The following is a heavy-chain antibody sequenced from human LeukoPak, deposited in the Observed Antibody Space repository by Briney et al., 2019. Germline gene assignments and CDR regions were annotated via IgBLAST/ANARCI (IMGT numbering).Heavy chain of an antibody. D-gene: IGHD3/OR15-3a*01. V-gene: IGHV5-51*01. J-gene: IGHJ4*02. CDR1: GYRFTTYW. Sequence: GESLKISCEASGYRFTTYWIGWVRQMPGRGPEWMGIVHPGESDSKYNPSFQGQVTISADKSISTAYLQWSSLKASDSAMYYCARRGANDLNYFDYWGQGTLVTVSS. CDR2: VHPGESDS. CDR3: ARRGANDLNYFDY.